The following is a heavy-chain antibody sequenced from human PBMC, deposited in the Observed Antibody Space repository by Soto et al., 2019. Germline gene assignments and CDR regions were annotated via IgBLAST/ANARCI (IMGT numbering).Heavy chain of an antibody. V-gene: IGHV1-18*01. CDR3: ARDKGAFTFGP. CDR1: GYSFDKNG. CDR2: ISGDTGDT. Sequence: QVLLVQSGAEVKKPGASVNISCKGPGYSFDKNGISWVRQAPGQGLEWMGWISGDTGDTIYAQNFQGRLSITTVTSTRTAYMELRSLTSDDAAMYYCARDKGAFTFGPWGQGSLVTVSS. J-gene: IGHJ5*02.